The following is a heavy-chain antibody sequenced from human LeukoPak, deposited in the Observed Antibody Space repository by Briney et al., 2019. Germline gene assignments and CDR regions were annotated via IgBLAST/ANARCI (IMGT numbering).Heavy chain of an antibody. Sequence: SETLSLTCTVSGGSISSSSYYWGWIRQPPGKGLEWIGSIYHSGTTYYNPSLKSRVTMSVDTSKNQFFLKVNSVTAADTAVYYCARAVLDNENYYAWFDPWGQGTLVTVSS. CDR2: IYHSGTT. V-gene: IGHV4-39*07. D-gene: IGHD3-10*01. J-gene: IGHJ5*02. CDR1: GGSISSSSYY. CDR3: ARAVLDNENYYAWFDP.